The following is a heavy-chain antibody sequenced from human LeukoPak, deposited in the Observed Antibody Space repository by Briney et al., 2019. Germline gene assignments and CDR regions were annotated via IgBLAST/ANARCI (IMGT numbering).Heavy chain of an antibody. Sequence: GGSLRLSCAASGFTFSSYSMNWVRQAPGKGLEWVSSISSSSSYIYYADSVKGRFTISRDNAKNSLYLQMHSLRAEDTAVYYCARARRHVPPYYYYYYMDVWGKGTTVTVSS. D-gene: IGHD2-2*01. J-gene: IGHJ6*03. CDR1: GFTFSSYS. V-gene: IGHV3-21*01. CDR3: ARARRHVPPYYYYYYMDV. CDR2: ISSSSSYI.